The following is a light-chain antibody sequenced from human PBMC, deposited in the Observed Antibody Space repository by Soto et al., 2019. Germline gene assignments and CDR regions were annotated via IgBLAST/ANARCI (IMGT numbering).Light chain of an antibody. CDR1: QSILYSSNNKNY. CDR2: WAS. Sequence: DIVMTQSPDSLAVSLGERATINCKSSQSILYSSNNKNYLAWYQQKPRQPPKLLIYWASTRESGVPDRFSGSGSGTDFTLTISRLQAEDFAVYYCQQYYSAPWTFGQGTKVEIK. J-gene: IGKJ1*01. V-gene: IGKV4-1*01. CDR3: QQYYSAPWT.